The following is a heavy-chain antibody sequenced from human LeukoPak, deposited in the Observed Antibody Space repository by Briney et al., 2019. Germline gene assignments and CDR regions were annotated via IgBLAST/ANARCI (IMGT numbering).Heavy chain of an antibody. CDR1: GGSICSYY. D-gene: IGHD2-8*02. V-gene: IGHV4-59*01. J-gene: IGHJ4*02. CDR3: ERSPRVSWGCSFDY. Sequence: TLSLTCSVSGGSICSYYGSWIRRPPGKGLEWIGYIYYSGSTNYNPSLKRRVTISVDTSNNQFSLKLSSVTAADTDVYYCERSPRVSWGCSFDYWGQGTLVTVSS. CDR2: IYYSGST.